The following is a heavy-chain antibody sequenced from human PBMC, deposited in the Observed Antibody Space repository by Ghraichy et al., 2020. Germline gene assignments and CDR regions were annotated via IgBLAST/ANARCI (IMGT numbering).Heavy chain of an antibody. CDR3: AREPRASSRFDP. CDR2: ISASSGTT. CDR1: GYTFTFYG. J-gene: IGHJ5*02. V-gene: IGHV1-18*01. D-gene: IGHD3-10*01. Sequence: SCKASGYTFTFYGISWVRQAPGQGLEWIGWISASSGTTNYAQKFQGRVTMTTETSTTTAYMELTSLTSDDTAVYFCAREPRASSRFDPWGQGTLVTVSS.